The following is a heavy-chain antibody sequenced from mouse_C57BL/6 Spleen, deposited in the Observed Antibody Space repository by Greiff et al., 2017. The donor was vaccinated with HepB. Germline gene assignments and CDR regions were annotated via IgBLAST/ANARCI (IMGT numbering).Heavy chain of an antibody. Sequence: VQLKQSGAELVRPGASVKLSCTASGFNIKDDYMHWVKQRPEQGLEWIGWIDPENGDTEYASKFQGKATITADTSSNTAYLQLSSLTSEDTAVYYCTTPYYYGSSGDYWGQGTTLTVSS. CDR1: GFNIKDDY. CDR2: IDPENGDT. V-gene: IGHV14-4*01. CDR3: TTPYYYGSSGDY. D-gene: IGHD1-1*01. J-gene: IGHJ2*01.